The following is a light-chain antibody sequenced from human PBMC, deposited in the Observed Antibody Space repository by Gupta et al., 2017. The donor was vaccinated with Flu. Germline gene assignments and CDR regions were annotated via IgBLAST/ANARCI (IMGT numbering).Light chain of an antibody. CDR3: YDYASGIGACV. CDR2: INN. J-gene: IGLJ2*01. Sequence: ATITCTGNSNNVGNHGAAWLQQHQGHPNKRRAYINNNRPSGISERFASSTSGTTASPTLTEPQPEDEADDDYYDYASGIGACVFGGGTKLTVL. V-gene: IGLV10-54*04. CDR1: SNNVGNHG.